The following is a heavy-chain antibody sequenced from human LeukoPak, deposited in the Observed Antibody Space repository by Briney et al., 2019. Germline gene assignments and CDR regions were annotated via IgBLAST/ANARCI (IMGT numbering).Heavy chain of an antibody. J-gene: IGHJ4*02. Sequence: GRSLRLSCAASGFTFSSYGMHWVRQAPGKGLEGVAVISYDGSNEYYADSVKGRFTISRDNSKNTLYLQMNSLRAEDTAVYYCAKLAYYYGSGGDYFDYWGQGTLVTVSS. CDR3: AKLAYYYGSGGDYFDY. V-gene: IGHV3-30*18. CDR1: GFTFSSYG. D-gene: IGHD3-10*01. CDR2: ISYDGSNE.